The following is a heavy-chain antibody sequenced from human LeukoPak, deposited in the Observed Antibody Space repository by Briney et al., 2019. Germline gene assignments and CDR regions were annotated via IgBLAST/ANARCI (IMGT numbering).Heavy chain of an antibody. CDR2: ISGSGGST. CDR3: AKIAVPRTAAAGIDY. D-gene: IGHD6-13*01. J-gene: IGHJ4*02. V-gene: IGHV3-23*01. CDR1: GFTFSSYA. Sequence: GGSLRLSCAASGFTFSSYAMSWVRQAPGKGLGWVSAISGSGGSTYYADPVKGRFTISRDNSKNTLYLQMNSLRAEDTAVYYCAKIAVPRTAAAGIDYWGQGTLVTVSS.